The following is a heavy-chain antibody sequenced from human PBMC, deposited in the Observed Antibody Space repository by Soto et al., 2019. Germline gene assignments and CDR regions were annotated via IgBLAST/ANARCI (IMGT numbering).Heavy chain of an antibody. V-gene: IGHV1-69*01. CDR1: GGSLRNSG. Sequence: QLELVQSGAEVMEPGSSVKLSCKASGGSLRNSGLNWVRQAPGQGLEWVGGIIPIIGTPNYLQRLQTRVTITAGESTNTAFLELGSLRFDDTAIYYCARERDGSGSLSYYFDQWGQGTLVTVSS. CDR3: ARERDGSGSLSYYFDQ. D-gene: IGHD3-10*01. CDR2: IIPIIGTP. J-gene: IGHJ4*02.